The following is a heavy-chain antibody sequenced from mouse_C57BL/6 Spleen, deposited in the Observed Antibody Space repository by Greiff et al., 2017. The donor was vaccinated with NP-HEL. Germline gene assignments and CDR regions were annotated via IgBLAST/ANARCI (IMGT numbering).Heavy chain of an antibody. D-gene: IGHD2-1*01. CDR2: ISYDGSN. CDR3: ARAGIYYGNYVYFDY. Sequence: EVKLVESGPGLVKPSQSLSLTCSVTGYSITSGYYWNWIRQFPGNKLEWMGYISYDGSNNYNPSLKNRISITRDTSKNQFFLKLNSVTTEDTATYYCARAGIYYGNYVYFDYWGQGTTLTVSS. J-gene: IGHJ2*01. V-gene: IGHV3-6*01. CDR1: GYSITSGYY.